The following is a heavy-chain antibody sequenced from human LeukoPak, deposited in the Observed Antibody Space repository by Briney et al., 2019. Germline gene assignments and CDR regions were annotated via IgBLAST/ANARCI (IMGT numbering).Heavy chain of an antibody. CDR2: ISGSGGST. J-gene: IGHJ5*02. Sequence: GGSLRLSCAASGFTFSSYAMSWVRQAPGKGLEWVSAISGSGGSTYYADSVKGRFTISRDNSKNTLYLQMNSLRAEDTAVYYCAKVCGDYVQVCWFDPWGQGTLVTVSS. CDR3: AKVCGDYVQVCWFDP. CDR1: GFTFSSYA. D-gene: IGHD4-17*01. V-gene: IGHV3-23*01.